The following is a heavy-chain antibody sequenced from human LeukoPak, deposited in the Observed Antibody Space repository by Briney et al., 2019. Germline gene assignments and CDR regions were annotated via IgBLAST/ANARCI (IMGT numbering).Heavy chain of an antibody. D-gene: IGHD5-12*01. J-gene: IGHJ4*02. CDR1: GGSISSGDYY. CDR2: IYYSGST. V-gene: IGHV4-30-4*08. CDR3: ARGVKWRGAFDY. Sequence: SQTLSLTCTVSGGSISSGDYYWSWIRQPPGKGLEWIGYIYYSGSTYYNPSLKSRVTISVDKSKNQFSLKLSSVTAADTAVYYCARGVKWRGAFDYWGQGTLVTVSS.